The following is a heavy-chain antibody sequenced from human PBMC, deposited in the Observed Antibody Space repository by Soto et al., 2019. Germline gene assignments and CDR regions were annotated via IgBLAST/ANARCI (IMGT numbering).Heavy chain of an antibody. CDR2: ISSSGTTI. CDR3: ARDHCSSTTCYEDAFDV. D-gene: IGHD2-2*01. CDR1: GFTFNDYY. J-gene: IGHJ3*01. Sequence: GGSLRLSCAASGFTFNDYYMSWVRQAPGRGLEWVSYISSSGTTIYYAESVRGRFIISRDNAKNSLYLQMNSLRAEDTAVYYCARDHCSSTTCYEDAFDVWGQGTLVTVSS. V-gene: IGHV3-11*01.